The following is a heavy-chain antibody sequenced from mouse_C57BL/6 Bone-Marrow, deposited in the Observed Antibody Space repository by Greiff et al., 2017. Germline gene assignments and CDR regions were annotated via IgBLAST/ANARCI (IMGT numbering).Heavy chain of an antibody. CDR3: AREGYDYGDV. CDR2: IDPSDSYT. Sequence: QVQLQQPGAELVRPGTSVKLSCKASGYTFTSYWMHWVKQRPGQGLEWIGVIDPSDSYTNYNQKFKGKATLTVDTSSSTAYMQLSSLTSEDSAVYDCAREGYDYGDVWGTGTTVTVSS. V-gene: IGHV1-59*01. CDR1: GYTFTSYW. D-gene: IGHD2-4*01. J-gene: IGHJ1*03.